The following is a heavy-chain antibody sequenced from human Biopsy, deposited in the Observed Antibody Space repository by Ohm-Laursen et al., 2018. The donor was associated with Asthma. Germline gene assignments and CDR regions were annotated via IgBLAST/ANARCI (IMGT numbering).Heavy chain of an antibody. D-gene: IGHD3-10*01. CDR2: ISVYNGNT. CDR3: ARAVDYSHYYGIDV. Sequence: GASEKVSCQTSGYTFNSAGITWARQPPGQGLEWMAWISVYNGNTKVAQKLQDRVTMITDTSTSTAYMELRSLRSDDTAVYFCARAVDYSHYYGIDVWGQGTTVTVS. CDR1: GYTFNSAG. V-gene: IGHV1-18*01. J-gene: IGHJ6*02.